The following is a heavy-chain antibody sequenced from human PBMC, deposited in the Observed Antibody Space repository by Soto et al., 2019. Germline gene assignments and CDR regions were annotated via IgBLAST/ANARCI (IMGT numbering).Heavy chain of an antibody. CDR3: ARDRVGYYDSSGYYTNYYYYYGMDV. V-gene: IGHV1-69*13. J-gene: IGHJ6*02. CDR2: IIPIFGTA. CDR1: GGTFSSYA. Sequence: SVKVSCKASGGTFSSYAISWVRQAPGQGLEWMGGIIPIFGTANYAQKFQGRVTITADESTSTAYMELSSLRSEDTAVYYCARDRVGYYDSSGYYTNYYYYYGMDVWGQGTTVTFSS. D-gene: IGHD3-22*01.